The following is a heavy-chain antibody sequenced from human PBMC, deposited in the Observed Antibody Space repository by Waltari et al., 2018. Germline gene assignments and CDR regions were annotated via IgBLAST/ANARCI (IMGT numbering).Heavy chain of an antibody. V-gene: IGHV3-7*01. CDR1: GFTFSDFC. Sequence: EVQLVESGGGLVQPGGSLRLSCAASGFTFSDFCMTWVRQAPGKGLEWVANINQEGNEKYYVDSVKGRFTISRDNAKESVSLQMNSLRVEDTAVYYYARCGGWDFRTVMDPWGQGTLVTVSS. D-gene: IGHD1-26*01. J-gene: IGHJ5*02. CDR3: ARCGGWDFRTVMDP. CDR2: INQEGNEK.